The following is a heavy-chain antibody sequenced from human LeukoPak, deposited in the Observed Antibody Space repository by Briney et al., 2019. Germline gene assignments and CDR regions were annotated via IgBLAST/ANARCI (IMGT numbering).Heavy chain of an antibody. Sequence: GGSLRLSCAASGFTFSSYAMSWVRQAPGKGLEWVAVISYDGSNKYYADSVKGRFTISRDNSKNTLYLQMNSLRAEDTAVYYCARGQVLDYWGQGTLVTVSS. V-gene: IGHV3-30-3*01. J-gene: IGHJ4*02. CDR2: ISYDGSNK. CDR3: ARGQVLDY. CDR1: GFTFSSYA.